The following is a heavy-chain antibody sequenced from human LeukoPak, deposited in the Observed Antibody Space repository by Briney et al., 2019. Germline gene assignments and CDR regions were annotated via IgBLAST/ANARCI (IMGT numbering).Heavy chain of an antibody. J-gene: IGHJ4*02. Sequence: GVSRRLSCATSGFTLSSYNMNWVRQAPGKGLEWVSYISSRGSSIQYADSVKGRFTISRDNAKNSLNLQMDSLRDDDTAVYYCARTYNSGWYFDYWGQGTLVTVSS. D-gene: IGHD6-19*01. V-gene: IGHV3-48*02. CDR1: GFTLSSYN. CDR3: ARTYNSGWYFDY. CDR2: ISSRGSSI.